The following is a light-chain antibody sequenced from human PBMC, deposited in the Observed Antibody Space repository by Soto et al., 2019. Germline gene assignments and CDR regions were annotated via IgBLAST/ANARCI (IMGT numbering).Light chain of an antibody. Sequence: DIQMTQSPYSLSASVGDRVTITCPASQSISSNLNWYQQKPGKAPKLLIYTAASLQSGVPSRFSGSGSGTDFTLTIASLQLEDFASYYCQQSNSLPPTFGQGTKVELK. CDR2: TAA. CDR1: QSISSN. CDR3: QQSNSLPPT. V-gene: IGKV1-39*01. J-gene: IGKJ1*01.